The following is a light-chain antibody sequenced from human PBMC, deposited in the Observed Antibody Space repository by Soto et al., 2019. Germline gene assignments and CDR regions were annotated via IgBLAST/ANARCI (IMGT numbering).Light chain of an antibody. CDR2: EVS. J-gene: IGLJ3*02. V-gene: IGLV2-8*01. CDR3: TSYVGSDIWV. CDR1: SSDVGAYKY. Sequence: QSALTQPPSASGSPGQSVTISCTGTSSDVGAYKYVSWYQQYPGKAPKLMIYEVSKRPSGVPDRFSGSKSGNTASLTVSGLRAEDEADYYFTSYVGSDIWVFGGGTKVTVL.